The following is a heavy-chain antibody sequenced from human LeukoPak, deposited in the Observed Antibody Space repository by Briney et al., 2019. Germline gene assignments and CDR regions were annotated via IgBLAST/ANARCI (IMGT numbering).Heavy chain of an antibody. CDR1: GFTFSNYA. CDR2: ISGSGSNT. Sequence: PGGSLRLSCTASGFTFSNYAMNCVRRAPGKWREWVSSISGSGSNTYYTDSVKDRFTISRDNSKRSLYLQMNSLRPKDTAVYYCAKSQREACCYGMDVWGQGTTVTVS. V-gene: IGHV3-23*01. D-gene: IGHD1-26*01. CDR3: AKSQREACCYGMDV. J-gene: IGHJ6*02.